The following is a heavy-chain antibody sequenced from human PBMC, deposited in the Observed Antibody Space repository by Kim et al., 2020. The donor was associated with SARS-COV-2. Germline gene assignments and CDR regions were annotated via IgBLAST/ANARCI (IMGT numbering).Heavy chain of an antibody. V-gene: IGHV4-59*01. D-gene: IGHD3-16*02. CDR3: ARGGDDYIWGCYRPGYYYYYMDD. J-gene: IGHJ6*03. Sequence: SETLSLTCTVSGGSISSYYWSWIRQPPGKGLEWIGYIYYSGSTNYNPSPKSGVTTSVDTSMNQYSLKLSSVTAADTAVYYCARGGDDYIWGCYRPGYYYYYMDDWGKGTTVTVSS. CDR2: IYYSGST. CDR1: GGSISSYY.